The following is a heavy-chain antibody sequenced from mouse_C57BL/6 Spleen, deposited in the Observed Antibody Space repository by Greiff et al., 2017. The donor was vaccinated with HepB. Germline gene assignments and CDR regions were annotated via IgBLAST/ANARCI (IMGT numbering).Heavy chain of an antibody. V-gene: IGHV1-64*01. CDR1: GYTFTSYW. CDR3: ERKGYGNDDYFDY. D-gene: IGHD2-2*01. CDR2: IHPNSGST. J-gene: IGHJ2*01. Sequence: QVQLQQPGAELVKPGASVKLSCKASGYTFTSYWMHWVKQRPGQGLEWIGMIHPNSGSTNYNEKFKSKATLTVDKSSSTAYMQLSSLTSEDSAVYYWERKGYGNDDYFDYWGQGTTLTVSS.